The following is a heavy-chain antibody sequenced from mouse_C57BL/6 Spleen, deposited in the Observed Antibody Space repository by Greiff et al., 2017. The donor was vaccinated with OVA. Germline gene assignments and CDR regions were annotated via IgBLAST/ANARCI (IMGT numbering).Heavy chain of an antibody. J-gene: IGHJ2*01. V-gene: IGHV3-6*01. CDR1: GYSITSGYY. CDR2: ISYDGSN. CDR3: ARGGNGFDY. Sequence: EVHLVESGPGLVKPSQSLSLTCSVTGYSITSGYYWNWIRQFPGNKLEWMGYISYDGSNNYNPSLKNRISITRDTSKNQFFLKLNSVTTEDTATYYCARGGNGFDYWGQGTTLTVSS.